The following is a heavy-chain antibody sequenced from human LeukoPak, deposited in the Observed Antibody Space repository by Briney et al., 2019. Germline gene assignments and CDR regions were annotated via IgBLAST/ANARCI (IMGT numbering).Heavy chain of an antibody. CDR3: AQYSGSYFGAFDI. CDR1: GGSISSYY. CDR2: IHNSGSS. V-gene: IGHV4-59*12. J-gene: IGHJ3*02. Sequence: PSETLSLTCTVSGGSISSYYWTWIRQTPGKGLEWIGYIHNSGSSNYNPSLKSRVTMSLDTSKNRFSLKLSSVTAADTAVYYCAQYSGSYFGAFDIWGQGTMVTVSS. D-gene: IGHD3-10*01.